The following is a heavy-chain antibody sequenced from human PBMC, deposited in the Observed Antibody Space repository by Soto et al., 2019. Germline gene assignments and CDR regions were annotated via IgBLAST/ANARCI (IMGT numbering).Heavy chain of an antibody. V-gene: IGHV1-69*13. Sequence: ASVKVPCKASGGTFSSYAISWVRQAPGQGLEWMGGIIPIFGTANYAQKFQGRVTITADESTSTAYMELSSLRSEDTAVYYCARDCSSTSCYTVDYYYGMDVWGQGTTVTVSS. D-gene: IGHD2-2*02. CDR2: IIPIFGTA. J-gene: IGHJ6*02. CDR3: ARDCSSTSCYTVDYYYGMDV. CDR1: GGTFSSYA.